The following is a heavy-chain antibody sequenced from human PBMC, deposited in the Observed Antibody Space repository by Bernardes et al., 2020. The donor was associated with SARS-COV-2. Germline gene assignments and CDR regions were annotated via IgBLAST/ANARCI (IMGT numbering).Heavy chain of an antibody. Sequence: ASVKVSCKASGYTFPSYGISWVRQAPVQGLEWMVWISAYNGNTNYAQKLQGRVTMTTDTSTSTAYMELRSLRSDDTAVYYCAREGNPYCGGDCYVRPYYYYDGMDVWGQGTTVTVSS. CDR2: ISAYNGNT. CDR3: AREGNPYCGGDCYVRPYYYYDGMDV. D-gene: IGHD2-21*01. J-gene: IGHJ6*02. CDR1: GYTFPSYG. V-gene: IGHV1-18*04.